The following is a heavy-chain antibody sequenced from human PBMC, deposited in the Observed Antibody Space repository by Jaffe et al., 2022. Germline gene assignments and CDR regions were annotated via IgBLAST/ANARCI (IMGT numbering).Heavy chain of an antibody. D-gene: IGHD3-10*01. V-gene: IGHV4-4*02. J-gene: IGHJ6*03. CDR1: GGSISSSNW. CDR3: ARKLGRSNYGSGSSKDYYYMDV. CDR2: IYHSGST. Sequence: QVQLQESGPGLVKPSGTLSLTCAVSGGSISSSNWWSWIRQPPGKGLEWIGEIYHSGSTNYNPSLKSRVTISVDKSKNQFSLKLSSVTAADTAVYYCARKLGRSNYGSGSSKDYYYMDVWGKGTTVTVSS.